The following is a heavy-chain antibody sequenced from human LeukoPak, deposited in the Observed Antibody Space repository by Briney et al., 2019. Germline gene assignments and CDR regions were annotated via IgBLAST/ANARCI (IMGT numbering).Heavy chain of an antibody. CDR2: IRQDESSI. J-gene: IGHJ4*02. CDR3: ARAVDLADY. V-gene: IGHV3-7*01. Sequence: GGSLRLSCAASGFTFSDHWMSWVRQAPGKGLEWVANIRQDESSIFYADSVKGRFTISRDNAKNSVFLQMDNLTPDDTAVYYCARAVDLADYWGQGTLVTVSS. CDR1: GFTFSDHW.